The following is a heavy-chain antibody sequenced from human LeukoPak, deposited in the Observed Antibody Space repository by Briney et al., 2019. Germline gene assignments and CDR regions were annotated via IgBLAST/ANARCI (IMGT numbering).Heavy chain of an antibody. V-gene: IGHV4-59*01. CDR2: IYYSGST. D-gene: IGHD1-26*01. J-gene: IGHJ4*02. CDR1: GGSISSYY. Sequence: SETLSLTCTVSGGSISSYYWSWMRQPPGKGLEWIGYIYYSGSTNYNPSLKSRVTISVDTSKNQFSLKLSSVTAADTAVYYCARAGSVYSGSYLIDYWGQGTLVTVSS. CDR3: ARAGSVYSGSYLIDY.